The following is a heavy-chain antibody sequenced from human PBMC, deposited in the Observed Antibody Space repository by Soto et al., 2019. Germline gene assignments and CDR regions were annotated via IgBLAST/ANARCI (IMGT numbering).Heavy chain of an antibody. CDR1: GFTFSSYS. CDR3: ARCPVGSSLYIDY. CDR2: ISSSSSYI. J-gene: IGHJ4*02. V-gene: IGHV3-21*01. D-gene: IGHD6-13*01. Sequence: EVQLVESGGGLVKPGGSLRLSCAASGFTFSSYSMNWVRQAPGKGLEWVSSISSSSSYIYYADSVKGRFTISRDNAKSPLYLQMNSLRAEDTAVYYCARCPVGSSLYIDYWDQGSLVTVSS.